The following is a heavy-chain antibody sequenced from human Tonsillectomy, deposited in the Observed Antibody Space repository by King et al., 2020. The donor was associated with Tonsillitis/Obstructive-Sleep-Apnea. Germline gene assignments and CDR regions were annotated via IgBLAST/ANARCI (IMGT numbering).Heavy chain of an antibody. D-gene: IGHD2-2*01. V-gene: IGHV2-70*01. J-gene: IGHJ4*02. CDR1: GFSLSTSGMC. Sequence: TLKESGPALGKPTQTLTLTCTFSGFSLSTSGMCVSRIRQPPGKALEWLSLIDWDDDKYFSTSLKTRPILSKDTPKNQVVLTMTHMDPVDTATYYCARIHCSSTSCYHFDYWGQGTLVTVSS. CDR2: IDWDDDK. CDR3: ARIHCSSTSCYHFDY.